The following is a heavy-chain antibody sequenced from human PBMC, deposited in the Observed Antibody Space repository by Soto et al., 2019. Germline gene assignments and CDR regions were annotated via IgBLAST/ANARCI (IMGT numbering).Heavy chain of an antibody. D-gene: IGHD3-16*02. CDR2: ISFDGRNT. J-gene: IGHJ5*02. V-gene: IGHV3-30*18. CDR1: GFTFNNYG. Sequence: GGSLRLSCAASGFTFNNYGMHWVRQAPGKGLEWVVVISFDGRNTDYADSVKGRFTISRDNSKNTLYLQMTSLRAEDTAVYYCAKSRVFIGAIVTLLDAWGQGTQVTVAS. CDR3: AKSRVFIGAIVTLLDA.